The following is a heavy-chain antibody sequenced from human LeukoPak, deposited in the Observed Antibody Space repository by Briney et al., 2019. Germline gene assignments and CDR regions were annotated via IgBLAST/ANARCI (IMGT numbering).Heavy chain of an antibody. J-gene: IGHJ5*02. CDR2: ISGSGGST. D-gene: IGHD6-19*01. V-gene: IGHV3-23*01. CDR3: AKGSRQWLVPNRFDP. Sequence: GGSLRLSCAASGFTFSSYAMSWVRQAPGKGLEWVSAISGSGGSTYYADSVKGRFTISRDNSKNTLYPQMNSLRAEDTAVYYCAKGSRQWLVPNRFDPWGQGTLVTVSS. CDR1: GFTFSSYA.